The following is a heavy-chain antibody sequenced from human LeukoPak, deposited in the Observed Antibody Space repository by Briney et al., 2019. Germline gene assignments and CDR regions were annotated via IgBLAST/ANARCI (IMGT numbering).Heavy chain of an antibody. D-gene: IGHD3-3*01. CDR3: ASSVLRFLDYYIDF. J-gene: IGHJ6*03. V-gene: IGHV3-30*02. CDR2: ISYGESNN. CDR1: GFTFSSFG. Sequence: GGSLRCSGAGSGFTFSSFGRHWVGKAPGKGLEWVALISYGESNNDWADSGKGRFTIYRDNSKNTLYLQMDSLGAEDTAVYYCASSVLRFLDYYIDFWGKGTTVTVSS.